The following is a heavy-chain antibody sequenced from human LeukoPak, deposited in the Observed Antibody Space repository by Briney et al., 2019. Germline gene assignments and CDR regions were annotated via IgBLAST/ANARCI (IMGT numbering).Heavy chain of an antibody. J-gene: IGHJ4*02. Sequence: PSETLSLTCTVSGGSISSSSYYWGWIRQPPGRGLEWIGSIYYSGSTYYNPSLKSRVTISVDTSKNQFSLKLSSVTAADTAVYYCARYYYGSGSYYVDYWGQGTLVTVSS. D-gene: IGHD3-10*01. CDR2: IYYSGST. CDR3: ARYYYGSGSYYVDY. V-gene: IGHV4-39*01. CDR1: GGSISSSSYY.